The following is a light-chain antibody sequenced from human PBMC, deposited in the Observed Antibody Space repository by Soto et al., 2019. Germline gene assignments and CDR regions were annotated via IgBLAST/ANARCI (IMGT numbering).Light chain of an antibody. CDR1: QSVLYSSNNKNY. J-gene: IGKJ3*01. CDR2: WAS. CDR3: QQYYSTPGVT. Sequence: DIVMTQSPDSLAVSLGERATINCKSSQSVLYSSNNKNYLAWYQQKPGQPPKLLIYWASTRESGVPDRFSGSGSGTDFTLTISSLQDEDVAVYYCQQYYSTPGVTFGPGTKVDIK. V-gene: IGKV4-1*01.